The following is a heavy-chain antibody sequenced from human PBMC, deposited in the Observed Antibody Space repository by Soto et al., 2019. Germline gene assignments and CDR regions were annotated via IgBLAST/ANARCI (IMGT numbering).Heavy chain of an antibody. CDR1: GFTFSSYW. CDR3: ARLPNRSPQN. D-gene: IGHD1-26*01. V-gene: IGHV3-74*01. J-gene: IGHJ1*01. CDR2: ISTDANST. Sequence: EVQLVESGGGLVQPGGSLRLSCAASGFTFSSYWMHWVRQAPGKGLVWVSSISTDANSTSYADPVKGRFTISRDNAKNALYLQMSSERAEDTAVYYCARLPNRSPQNWGQGTLVIVSP.